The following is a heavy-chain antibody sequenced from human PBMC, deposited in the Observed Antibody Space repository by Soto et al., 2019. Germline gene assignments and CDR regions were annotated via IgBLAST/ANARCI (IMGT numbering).Heavy chain of an antibody. CDR2: ISSSSSTI. V-gene: IGHV3-48*01. CDR3: AREHRLAVAGTGVDY. D-gene: IGHD6-19*01. J-gene: IGHJ4*02. CDR1: GSTFSSYS. Sequence: EVQLVESGGGLVQPGGSLRLSCAASGSTFSSYSMNWVRQAPGKGLEWVSYISSSSSTIYYADSVKGRFTISRDNAKNSLYLQMNSLRAEDTAVYYCAREHRLAVAGTGVDYWGQGTLVTVSS.